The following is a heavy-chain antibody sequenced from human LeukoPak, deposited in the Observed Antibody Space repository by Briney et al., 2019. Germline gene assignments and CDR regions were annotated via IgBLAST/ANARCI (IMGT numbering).Heavy chain of an antibody. Sequence: GGSLRLSCAASGFTFSSYAMSWVRQAPGKGLQWVSAISGSGGTIYYADSVKGRFTISRDNSKNTLYLQMNSLRAEDTAVYYCAKVQEMATIPPPFHYWGLGTLVTVSS. V-gene: IGHV3-23*01. CDR3: AKVQEMATIPPPFHY. J-gene: IGHJ4*02. CDR2: ISGSGGTI. CDR1: GFTFSSYA. D-gene: IGHD5-24*01.